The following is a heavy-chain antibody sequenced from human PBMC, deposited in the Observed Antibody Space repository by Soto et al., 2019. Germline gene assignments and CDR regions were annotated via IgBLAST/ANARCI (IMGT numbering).Heavy chain of an antibody. CDR2: IYYSGST. CDR1: GGSISSGGYY. V-gene: IGHV4-31*03. Sequence: PSETLSLTCTVSGGSISSGGYYWSWIRQHPGKGLEWIGYIYYSGSTYYNPSLKSRVTISVDTSKNQFSLKLSSVTAADTAVYYCARKGPHDYGDYGAFDYWGQGTLVTVSS. J-gene: IGHJ4*02. CDR3: ARKGPHDYGDYGAFDY. D-gene: IGHD4-17*01.